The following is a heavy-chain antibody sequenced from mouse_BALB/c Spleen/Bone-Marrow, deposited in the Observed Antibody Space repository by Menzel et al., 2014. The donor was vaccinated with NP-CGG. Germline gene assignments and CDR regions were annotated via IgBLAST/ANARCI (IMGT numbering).Heavy chain of an antibody. Sequence: VQLVESGAELMKPGASVKISCKATGYTFSSYWIEWVKQRPGHGLEWIGEILPGSGGTNYNEKFKGKATFTADTSSNTAYMQLSSLTSEDSAVYYCARRVPFAYWGQGTLVTVSA. CDR3: ARRVPFAY. V-gene: IGHV1-9*01. CDR2: ILPGSGGT. J-gene: IGHJ3*01. CDR1: GYTFSSYW.